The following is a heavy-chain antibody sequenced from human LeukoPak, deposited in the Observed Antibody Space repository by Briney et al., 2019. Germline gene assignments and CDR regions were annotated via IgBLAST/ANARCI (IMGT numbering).Heavy chain of an antibody. CDR3: ASFESRWFGTNAFDI. D-gene: IGHD3-10*01. V-gene: IGHV3-11*01. CDR1: GFTFSDYY. CDR2: ISSSGSTI. J-gene: IGHJ3*02. Sequence: GGSLRLSCAASGFTFSDYYMSWIRQAPGKGLEWVSYISSSGSTIYYADSVKGRFTISRDNAKNSLYLQMNSLRAEDTAVYYCASFESRWFGTNAFDIWGQGTMVTVSS.